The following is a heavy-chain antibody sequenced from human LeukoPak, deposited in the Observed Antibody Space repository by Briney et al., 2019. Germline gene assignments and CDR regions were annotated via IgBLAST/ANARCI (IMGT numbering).Heavy chain of an antibody. CDR2: INPSGGST. J-gene: IGHJ4*02. CDR3: ARDRGVRGVIKALGY. V-gene: IGHV1-46*01. Sequence: ASVKVSCKASGYTFTSYYMHWVRQAPGQGLEWMGIINPSGGSTSYAQKFQGRVTMTTDTSTSTAYMELRSLRSDDTAVYYCARDRGVRGVIKALGYWGQGTLVTVSS. D-gene: IGHD3-10*01. CDR1: GYTFTSYY.